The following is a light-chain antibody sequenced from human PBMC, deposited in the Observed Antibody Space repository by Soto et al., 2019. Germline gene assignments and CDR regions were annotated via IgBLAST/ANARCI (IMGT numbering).Light chain of an antibody. CDR3: PQYSAWPLT. V-gene: IGKV3-15*01. CDR2: GAS. Sequence: EIVMTQSPATLSVSPGERATLFCRASQSVRSNFLAWYQQKPVQAPRRLIYGASTRATGVPARFSGSRSGTEFTRTISSLQSEDLEVYYCPQYSAWPLTFSGGTKVEIK. J-gene: IGKJ4*01. CDR1: QSVRSN.